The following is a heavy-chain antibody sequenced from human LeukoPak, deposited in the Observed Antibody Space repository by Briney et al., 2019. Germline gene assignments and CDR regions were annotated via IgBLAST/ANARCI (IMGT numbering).Heavy chain of an antibody. CDR2: IYYSGST. J-gene: IGHJ3*02. Sequence: SETLSLTCTVSGGSISSYYWSWIRQPPGKGLEWIGYIYYSGSTNYNPSLKSRVTISVDTSKNQFSLKLSSVTAADTAVYYCARHGDSDAFDIWGQGTMVTVSS. CDR1: GGSISSYY. CDR3: ARHGDSDAFDI. V-gene: IGHV4-59*08. D-gene: IGHD4-17*01.